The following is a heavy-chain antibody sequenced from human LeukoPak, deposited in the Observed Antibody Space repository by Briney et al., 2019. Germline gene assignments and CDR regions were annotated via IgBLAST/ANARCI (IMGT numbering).Heavy chain of an antibody. J-gene: IGHJ4*02. Sequence: GASVKVSCKASGYSFTSYGITWVRQAPGQGLEWMGWISTYGGNANYAQKLQGRVTMTTDTSTITAYMELRSLRSDDTAVYYCARAPSGFTYGPGDHWGQGTLVTVSS. CDR1: GYSFTSYG. V-gene: IGHV1-18*01. CDR3: ARAPSGFTYGPGDH. CDR2: ISTYGGNA. D-gene: IGHD5-18*01.